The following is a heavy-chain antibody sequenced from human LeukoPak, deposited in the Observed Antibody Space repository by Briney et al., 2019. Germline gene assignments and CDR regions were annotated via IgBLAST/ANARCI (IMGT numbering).Heavy chain of an antibody. J-gene: IGHJ4*02. CDR3: ARDIDYYGSGSYQSNRQLIDY. Sequence: KPGGSLRLSCAASGFTFSSYSMNWVRQAPGKGLEWASSISSSSSYIYYADSVKGRFTISRDNAKNSLYLQMNSLRAEDAAVYYCARDIDYYGSGSYQSNRQLIDYWGQETLVTVSS. CDR1: GFTFSSYS. D-gene: IGHD3-10*01. V-gene: IGHV3-21*01. CDR2: ISSSSSYI.